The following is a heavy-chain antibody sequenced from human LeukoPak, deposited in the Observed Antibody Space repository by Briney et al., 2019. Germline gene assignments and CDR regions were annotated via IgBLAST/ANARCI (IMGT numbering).Heavy chain of an antibody. CDR2: INHSGST. Sequence: SETLSLTCAVYGGSFSGYYWSWIRQPPGKGLEWIGEINHSGSTNYNPSLKSRVTISVDTSKNQFPLKLSSVTAADTAVYYCAGRTHYDFWSGYYYYMDVWGKGTTVTVS. CDR1: GGSFSGYY. V-gene: IGHV4-34*01. CDR3: AGRTHYDFWSGYYYYMDV. J-gene: IGHJ6*03. D-gene: IGHD3-3*01.